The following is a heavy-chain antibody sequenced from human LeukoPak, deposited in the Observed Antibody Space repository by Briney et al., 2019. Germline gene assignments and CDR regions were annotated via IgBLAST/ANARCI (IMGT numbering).Heavy chain of an antibody. D-gene: IGHD3-22*01. CDR2: ISSSGSTI. J-gene: IGHJ4*02. Sequence: PGGSLRLSCAASGFTFSDYYMSWIRQAPGEGLEWVSYISSSGSTINYADSVKGRFSISRDNAKNSLYLQMTRLRAEDTAVYYCATRDLYYYDSSGYYPFGYWGQGTLVTVAS. V-gene: IGHV3-11*04. CDR1: GFTFSDYY. CDR3: ATRDLYYYDSSGYYPFGY.